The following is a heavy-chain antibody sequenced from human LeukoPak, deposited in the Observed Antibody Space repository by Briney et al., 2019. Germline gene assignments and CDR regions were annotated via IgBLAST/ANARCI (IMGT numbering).Heavy chain of an antibody. J-gene: IGHJ4*02. Sequence: PGGSLRLSCATSGFTFSKHAMSWVRQAPGKGLEWVSGINAAAGTEYAESVKGRFTISRDNSKNTLSLQMNSPRAEDTALYYCAKDGRTSSPKWGQGILVTVSS. V-gene: IGHV3-23*01. D-gene: IGHD1-26*01. CDR2: INAAAGT. CDR3: AKDGRTSSPK. CDR1: GFTFSKHA.